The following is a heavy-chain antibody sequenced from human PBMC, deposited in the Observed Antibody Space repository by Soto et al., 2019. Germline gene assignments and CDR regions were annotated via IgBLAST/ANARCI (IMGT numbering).Heavy chain of an antibody. Sequence: ELQLVESGGGLVQPGGSLRLSCAASGFTVSNKFMTWVRQAPGRGLEWVSLINYAGGTSYADSVKGRFTISRDNSKNTLYLQMNSMSSVDTAVYDCAKYAIACNVTNCSGIPMDVWGNGATVTVSS. CDR3: AKYAIACNVTNCSGIPMDV. V-gene: IGHV3-66*01. D-gene: IGHD3-10*02. CDR2: INYAGGT. CDR1: GFTVSNKF. J-gene: IGHJ6*03.